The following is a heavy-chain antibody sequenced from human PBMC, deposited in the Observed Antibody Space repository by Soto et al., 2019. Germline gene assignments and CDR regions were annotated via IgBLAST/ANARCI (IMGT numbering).Heavy chain of an antibody. Sequence: SETLSLTCTVSGGSISFDHYHWTWIRQPPGKGLEWIGYVHYSGSVLYNPSLQSRVSISVDTSKNQFSLKLSSVTAADTAVYFCAREDDGGDRDYYGLDVWGPGTTVTVSS. CDR1: GGSISFDHYH. D-gene: IGHD2-21*02. V-gene: IGHV4-30-4*01. J-gene: IGHJ6*02. CDR3: AREDDGGDRDYYGLDV. CDR2: VHYSGSV.